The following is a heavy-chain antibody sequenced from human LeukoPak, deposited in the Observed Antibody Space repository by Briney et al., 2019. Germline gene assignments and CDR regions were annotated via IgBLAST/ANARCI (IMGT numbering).Heavy chain of an antibody. CDR3: ARATSLRVAAGGAFDY. CDR1: GGSITGYY. Sequence: PSETLSLTCTVSGGSITGYYWSWIRQPAGKGLEWVGRIYTSGSTNYNPSLKSRVTISVDTSKNQFSLKLSSVTAADTAVYYCARATSLRVAAGGAFDYWGQGTLVTVSS. J-gene: IGHJ4*02. V-gene: IGHV4-4*07. CDR2: IYTSGST. D-gene: IGHD6-13*01.